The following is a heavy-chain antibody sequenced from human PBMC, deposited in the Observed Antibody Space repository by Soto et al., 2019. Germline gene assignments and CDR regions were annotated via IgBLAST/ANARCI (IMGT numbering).Heavy chain of an antibody. CDR2: ISYEGSNK. V-gene: IGHV3-30*04. J-gene: IGHJ6*02. D-gene: IGHD1-26*01. Sequence: QVQLVESGGGVVQPGRSLRLSCAASGFTFRDYAMHWVRQAPGKGLAWVAAISYEGSNKYYADSVKGRFTISRDNSKNLLYLQMSSLRAEDTALYYCAREWKDQDYYFSPLDVWGQGTTVTVSS. CDR3: AREWKDQDYYFSPLDV. CDR1: GFTFRDYA.